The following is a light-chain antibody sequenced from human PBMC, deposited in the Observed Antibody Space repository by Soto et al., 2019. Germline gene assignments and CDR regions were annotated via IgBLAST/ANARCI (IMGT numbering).Light chain of an antibody. J-gene: IGKJ3*01. CDR3: QQSYSTPGT. V-gene: IGKV1-39*01. CDR1: QSISSY. CDR2: AAS. Sequence: DIQMTQSPSSLSASVGDRVTITCRASQSISSYLNWYQQKPGKAPKLLIYAASSLQSGVPSRFSGSGSGTDFTLTISSLQPEDFATYYCQQSYSTPGTFGPGPKWISN.